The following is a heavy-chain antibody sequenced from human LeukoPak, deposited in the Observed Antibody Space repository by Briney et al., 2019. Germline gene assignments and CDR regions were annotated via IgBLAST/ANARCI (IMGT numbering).Heavy chain of an antibody. CDR3: AKAVDSSGYSPHDY. V-gene: IGHV3-23*01. CDR1: GFTFSSYA. CDR2: ISGSGGST. D-gene: IGHD3-22*01. Sequence: GGSLRLSCAASGFTFSSYAMSWVRQAPGKGLEWVSAISGSGGSTYYADSVKGRFTISRDNSKNTLYLQMNSLRAEDTAVYYCAKAVDSSGYSPHDYRGQGTLVTVSS. J-gene: IGHJ4*02.